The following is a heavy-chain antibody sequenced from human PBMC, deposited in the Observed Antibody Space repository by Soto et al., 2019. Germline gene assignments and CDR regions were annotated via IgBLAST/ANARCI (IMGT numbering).Heavy chain of an antibody. Sequence: SETLSLTCTVSGGSISSSSYYWGWIRQPPGKGLEWIGSIYYSGSTYYNPSLKSRVTISVDTSKNQFSLKLSSVTAADTAVYYCARLNGNYYDSSGYSYFDYWGQGTLVTVS. CDR2: IYYSGST. D-gene: IGHD3-22*01. V-gene: IGHV4-39*01. CDR3: ARLNGNYYDSSGYSYFDY. J-gene: IGHJ4*02. CDR1: GGSISSSSYY.